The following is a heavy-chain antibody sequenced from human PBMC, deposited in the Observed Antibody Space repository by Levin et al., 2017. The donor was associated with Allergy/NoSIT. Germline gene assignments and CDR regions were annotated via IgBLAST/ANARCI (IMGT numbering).Heavy chain of an antibody. Sequence: GESLKISCEASGFMFSTYWMHWVRQAPGKGLVWVSRINSDGSVTNYADFVKGRFTISRDNAKNTLYLQMNSLRAEDTAVYYCEAYNNGDDHWGQGALVTVSS. D-gene: IGHD1-14*01. CDR3: EAYNNGDDH. J-gene: IGHJ4*02. CDR1: GFMFSTYW. V-gene: IGHV3-74*01. CDR2: INSDGSVT.